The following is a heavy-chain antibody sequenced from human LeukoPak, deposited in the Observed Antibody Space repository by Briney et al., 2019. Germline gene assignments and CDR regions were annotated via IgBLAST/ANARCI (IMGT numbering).Heavy chain of an antibody. D-gene: IGHD3-3*02. Sequence: PGGSLRLSCAASGFSFSTNPMSWVRQAPGKGLEWVSAISPDKTYYADSVKGRLTISRDNYKNTVDLHMNSPRAEDTAIYYCVKEHEHGAFTRSFEIWGQGTVVPVSS. J-gene: IGHJ3*02. CDR3: VKEHEHGAFTRSFEI. V-gene: IGHV3-23*01. CDR2: ISPDKT. CDR1: GFSFSTNP.